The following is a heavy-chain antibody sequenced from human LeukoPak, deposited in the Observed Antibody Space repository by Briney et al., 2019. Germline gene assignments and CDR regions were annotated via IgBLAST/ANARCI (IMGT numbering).Heavy chain of an antibody. CDR3: ARFLSGLTIRVFDY. CDR2: INPNSGGT. J-gene: IGHJ4*02. V-gene: IGHV1-2*06. CDR1: GYTFTGYY. D-gene: IGHD3-3*01. Sequence: ASVKVSCKASGYTFTGYYMHWVRQAPGQGLEWMGRINPNSGGTYYAQKFQGRVTMTRDTSISTAYMELSRLRSDDTAVYYCARFLSGLTIRVFDYWGQGTLVTVSS.